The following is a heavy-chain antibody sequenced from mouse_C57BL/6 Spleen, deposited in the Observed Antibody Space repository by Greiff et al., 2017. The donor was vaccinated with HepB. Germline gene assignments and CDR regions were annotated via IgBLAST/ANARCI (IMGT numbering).Heavy chain of an antibody. J-gene: IGHJ4*01. Sequence: QVQLQQPGAELVKPGASVKLSCKASGYTFTSYWMQWVKQRPGQGLEWIGEIDPSDSYTNYNQKFKGKATLTVDTSSSTAYMQLSSLTSEDSAVYYGARKRDYSNHYAMDYWGQGTSVTVSS. CDR1: GYTFTSYW. CDR3: ARKRDYSNHYAMDY. CDR2: IDPSDSYT. D-gene: IGHD2-5*01. V-gene: IGHV1-50*01.